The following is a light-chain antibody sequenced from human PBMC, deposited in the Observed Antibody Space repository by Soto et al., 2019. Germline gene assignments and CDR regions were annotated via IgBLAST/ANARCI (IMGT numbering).Light chain of an antibody. CDR2: GAS. J-gene: IGKJ1*01. CDR3: QQYGSSSWT. CDR1: QSVSSSY. V-gene: IGKV3-20*01. Sequence: EIVLTQSPGTLSLSPGERATLSCRASQSVSSSYLAWYQQKPGQAPRLLIYGASSRATGIPDRFSGSGSGTDFTLTISRLEPEDFAVYYCQQYGSSSWTVAQGTNVDIK.